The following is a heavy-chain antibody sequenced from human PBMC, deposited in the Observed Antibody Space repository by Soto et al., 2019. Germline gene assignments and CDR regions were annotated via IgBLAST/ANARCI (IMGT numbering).Heavy chain of an antibody. Sequence: SGPELLQHTQPLTLTCTFSGFSLSTRGAGVGWIRQPPGKALERLALIYWDDDKRYSSSLKCRLTITKDTYKNQVVLKMTNMDPVDTATYYCALLDTAMVTGFDYWGQGTLVTVSS. D-gene: IGHD5-18*01. CDR2: IYWDDDK. V-gene: IGHV2-5*02. CDR3: ALLDTAMVTGFDY. J-gene: IGHJ4*02. CDR1: GFSLSTRGAG.